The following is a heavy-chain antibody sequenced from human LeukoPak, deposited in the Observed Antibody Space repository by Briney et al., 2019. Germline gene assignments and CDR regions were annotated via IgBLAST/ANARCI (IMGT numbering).Heavy chain of an antibody. Sequence: SETLSLTCTVSGYSISSGYFWGWMRQPPGKGLEWIGSIYQSETAHYNPSLKSRVTISVDTSKNQFSLKLSSVTAADTAVYYCAREDFGYSYYFDYWGQGTLVTVSS. CDR1: GYSISSGYF. CDR3: AREDFGYSYYFDY. CDR2: IYQSETA. J-gene: IGHJ4*02. D-gene: IGHD3-22*01. V-gene: IGHV4-38-2*02.